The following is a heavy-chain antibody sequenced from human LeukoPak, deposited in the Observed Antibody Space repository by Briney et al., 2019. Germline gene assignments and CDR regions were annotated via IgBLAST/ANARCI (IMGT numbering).Heavy chain of an antibody. V-gene: IGHV4-30-2*01. J-gene: IGHJ5*02. CDR2: IYHSGST. CDR3: ARAGSTSWRFDP. Sequence: SETLSLTCTVSGGSISSGGYYWSWVRQPPGKGLEWIGYIYHSGSTYYNPSLKSRVTISVDRSKNQFSLKLSSVTAADTAVYYCARAGSTSWRFDPWGQGTLVTVSS. D-gene: IGHD2-2*01. CDR1: GGSISSGGYY.